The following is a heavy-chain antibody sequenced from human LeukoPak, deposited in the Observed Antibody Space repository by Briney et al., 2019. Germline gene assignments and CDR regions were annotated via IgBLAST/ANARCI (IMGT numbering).Heavy chain of an antibody. CDR1: GFTFSSYW. V-gene: IGHV3-74*01. D-gene: IGHD5-18*01. CDR3: ARALKYVDTNHYYYMDV. Sequence: GGSLRLSCAASGFTFSSYWMHWVRQAPGKGLVWVSRSNTDGSSTSYADSVKGRFTISRDNAKNTLYMQMNSLRAEDTAVYYCARALKYVDTNHYYYMDVWGKGTTVTVSS. CDR2: SNTDGSST. J-gene: IGHJ6*03.